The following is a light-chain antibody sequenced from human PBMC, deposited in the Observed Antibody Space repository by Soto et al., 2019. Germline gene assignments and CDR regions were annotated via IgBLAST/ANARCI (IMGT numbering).Light chain of an antibody. CDR2: GAS. CDR3: QQYGGSPIT. J-gene: IGKJ5*01. CDR1: QSVSSSY. Sequence: ELVFTQSPCTLTLSPGERATLSCRASQSVSSSYLAWYQHKPGQAPTLLMSGASNRASGVPVRFSGSGSGTDFTLTITRLEPEDFALYYCQQYGGSPITFGLGTRLEI. V-gene: IGKV3-20*01.